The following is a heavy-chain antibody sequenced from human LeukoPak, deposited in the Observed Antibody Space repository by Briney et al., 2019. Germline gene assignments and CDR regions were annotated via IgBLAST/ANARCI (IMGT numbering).Heavy chain of an antibody. Sequence: ASVKVSCKASGYTFTSYYMHWVRRAPGQGLEWMGIINPSGGSTSYAQKFQGRVTMTRDTSTSTVYMELSSLRSEDTAVYYCARDYGALASSRLEYYFDYWGQGTLVTVFS. J-gene: IGHJ4*02. CDR2: INPSGGST. CDR1: GYTFTSYY. CDR3: ARDYGALASSRLEYYFDY. V-gene: IGHV1-46*01. D-gene: IGHD6-13*01.